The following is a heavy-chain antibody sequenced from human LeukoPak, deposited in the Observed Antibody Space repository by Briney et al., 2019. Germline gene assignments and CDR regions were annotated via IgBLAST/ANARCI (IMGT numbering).Heavy chain of an antibody. V-gene: IGHV3-23*01. CDR3: AKDIVGIVVVVAAPLVD. D-gene: IGHD2-15*01. CDR1: GFTFSSYA. Sequence: GGSLRLSCAASGFTFSSYAMSWVRQAPGKGLEWVSAISGSGGSTYYADSVKGRFTISRDNSKNTLYLQMNSLRAEDTAVYYCAKDIVGIVVVVAAPLVDWGQGTLVTVSS. J-gene: IGHJ4*02. CDR2: ISGSGGST.